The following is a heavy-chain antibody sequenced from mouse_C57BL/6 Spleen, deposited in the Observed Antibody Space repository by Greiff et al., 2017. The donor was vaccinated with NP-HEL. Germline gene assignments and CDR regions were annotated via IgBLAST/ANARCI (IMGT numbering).Heavy chain of an antibody. CDR1: GFTFTDYY. D-gene: IGHD1-1*01. J-gene: IGHJ2*01. CDR3: ARNRGTTELDY. V-gene: IGHV7-3*01. CDR2: IRNKANGYTT. Sequence: EVKLMESGGGLVQPGGSLSLSCAASGFTFTDYYMSWVRQPPGKALEWLGFIRNKANGYTTEYSASVKGRLTISRDNSQSILYLQMTALRAEDSATNYCARNRGTTELDYWGQGTTLTVSS.